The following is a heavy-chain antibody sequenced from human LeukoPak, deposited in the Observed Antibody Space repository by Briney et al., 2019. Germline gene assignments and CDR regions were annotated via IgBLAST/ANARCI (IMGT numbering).Heavy chain of an antibody. D-gene: IGHD4-17*01. CDR3: ARDEVTTPRD. Sequence: PGGSLRLSCAASGFTFSSYGMHWVRQAPGKGLEWVAVMWYDGSNKYYVDSVKGRFTISRDNSKNTLYLQMHSLRAEDTAVYYCARDEVTTPRDWGQGTLVTVSS. CDR1: GFTFSSYG. CDR2: MWYDGSNK. J-gene: IGHJ4*02. V-gene: IGHV3-33*01.